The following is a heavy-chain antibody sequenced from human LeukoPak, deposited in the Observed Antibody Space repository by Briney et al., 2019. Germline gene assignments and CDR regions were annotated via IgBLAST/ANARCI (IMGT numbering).Heavy chain of an antibody. D-gene: IGHD6-13*01. J-gene: IGHJ4*02. CDR3: ARDPTVMGSSWVDY. V-gene: IGHV1-2*02. Sequence: ASVKVSCKASGYTFTGYYMHWVRQAPGQGLEWMGWINPNSGGTNYAQKFQGRVTMTRDTSTSTVYMELSSLRSEDTAVYYCARDPTVMGSSWVDYWGQGTLVTVSS. CDR1: GYTFTGYY. CDR2: INPNSGGT.